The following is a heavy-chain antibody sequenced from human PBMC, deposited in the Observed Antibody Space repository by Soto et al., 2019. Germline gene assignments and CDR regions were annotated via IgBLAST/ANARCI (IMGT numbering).Heavy chain of an antibody. CDR2: IIPIFGTA. J-gene: IGHJ3*02. V-gene: IGHV1-69*13. CDR3: ARGGPKLGYDITAFDI. D-gene: IGHD2-8*01. CDR1: GGTFSSCS. Sequence: SVNVSCKSSGGTFSSCSISWVREAPGQGLEWMGGIIPIFGTANYAQKFQGRVTITADESTSTAYMELSSLRSEDTAVYYCARGGPKLGYDITAFDIWGQGTMVTVSS.